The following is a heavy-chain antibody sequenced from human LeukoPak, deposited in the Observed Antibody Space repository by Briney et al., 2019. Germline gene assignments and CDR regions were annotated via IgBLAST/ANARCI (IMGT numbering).Heavy chain of an antibody. CDR1: GGSISSYY. CDR3: AGSIMITFGGVIVSP. CDR2: IYYSGST. D-gene: IGHD3-16*02. Sequence: PSETLSLTCTVSGGSISSYYWSWIRQPPGKGLEWIGYIYYSGSTNYNPSLKSRVTISVDTSKNQFSLKLSSVTAADTAVYYWAGSIMITFGGVIVSPWGQGTLVTVSS. V-gene: IGHV4-59*01. J-gene: IGHJ5*02.